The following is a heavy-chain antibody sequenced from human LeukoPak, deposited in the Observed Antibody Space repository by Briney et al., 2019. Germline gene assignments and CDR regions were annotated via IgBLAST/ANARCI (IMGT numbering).Heavy chain of an antibody. CDR1: GYTFTGYY. D-gene: IGHD2-2*01. J-gene: IGHJ6*03. V-gene: IGHV1-2*02. CDR2: INPNSGGT. CDR3: ARDGVVVPAAIGGGYYYYYMDV. Sequence: ASVKVSCKASGYTFTGYYMHGVRQAPGQGLEWMGWINPNSGGTNYAQKFQGRVTMTRDTSISTAYMELSRLRSDDTAVYYCARDGVVVPAAIGGGYYYYYMDVWGKGTTVTISS.